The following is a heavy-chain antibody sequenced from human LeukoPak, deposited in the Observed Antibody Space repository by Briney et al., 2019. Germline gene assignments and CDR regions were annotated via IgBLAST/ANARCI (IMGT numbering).Heavy chain of an antibody. CDR2: IWYDGSNK. D-gene: IGHD6-13*01. J-gene: IGHJ4*02. CDR3: ARDARSSSHYDY. V-gene: IGHV3-33*01. CDR1: GFTFSSYG. Sequence: PGRSLRLSCAASGFTFSSYGMHWVRQAPGKGLEWVAVIWYDGSNKYYADSVKGRFTISRDNSKNTLNLQMNSLRAEDTAVYYCARDARSSSHYDYWGQGTLVTVSS.